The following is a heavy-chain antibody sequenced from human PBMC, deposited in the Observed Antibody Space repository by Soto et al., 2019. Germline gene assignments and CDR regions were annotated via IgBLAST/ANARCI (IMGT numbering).Heavy chain of an antibody. Sequence: QVQLQQWGAGLLKPSETLSLTCAVYGGSFSGYYWSWIRQPPGQGLEWIGEINHSGSTNYNPSLKSRVTISVDTSKNQFSLKLSSVTAADTAVYYCARGGYDYVWGSYRSTFDYWGQGTLVTVSS. J-gene: IGHJ4*02. D-gene: IGHD3-16*02. CDR2: INHSGST. CDR1: GGSFSGYY. V-gene: IGHV4-34*01. CDR3: ARGGYDYVWGSYRSTFDY.